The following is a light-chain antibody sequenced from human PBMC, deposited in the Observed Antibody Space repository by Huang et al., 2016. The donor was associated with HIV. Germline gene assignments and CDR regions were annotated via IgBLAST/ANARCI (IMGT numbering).Light chain of an antibody. CDR3: QQYGNLPPT. Sequence: DIQMTQSPSSLSASVGDRVTITCQASQDISNHLNWYQQKPGKAPKLLIYDASDFEIGLPSRCRGSGSGTDFTFTISNLQPEDFATYYCQQYGNLPPTFGPGTKVDIK. J-gene: IGKJ3*01. CDR1: QDISNH. CDR2: DAS. V-gene: IGKV1-33*01.